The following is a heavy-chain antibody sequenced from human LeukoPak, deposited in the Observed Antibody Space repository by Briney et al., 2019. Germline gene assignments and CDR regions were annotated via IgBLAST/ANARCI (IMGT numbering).Heavy chain of an antibody. V-gene: IGHV3-30*04. J-gene: IGHJ4*02. D-gene: IGHD3-22*01. CDR2: ISYNGGNK. CDR3: ARQEARNYYYEGLDY. Sequence: GSLKIFCGTPGFRFRPYAIHWGRPAPGKGLELVSLISYNGGNKYYADSVKGRFTIDRDNSKNTVYLQMNSLRADDTALYSCARQEARNYYYEGLDYWGQGTLVTVSS. CDR1: GFRFRPYA.